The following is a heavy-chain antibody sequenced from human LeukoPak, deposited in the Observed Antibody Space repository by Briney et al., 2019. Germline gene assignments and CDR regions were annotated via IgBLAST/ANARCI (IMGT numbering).Heavy chain of an antibody. V-gene: IGHV4-59*01. Sequence: SETLSLTCTVSGGSISSYYWSWTRQPPGKGLELIGYIYYSGSTNYNSYIKSRVTISVVTSKNQFSLKLSSVTAADTAGDYCARVYYDFWSGHRTNYYMDVWGKGTTVTVSS. CDR2: IYYSGST. J-gene: IGHJ6*03. CDR3: ARVYYDFWSGHRTNYYMDV. CDR1: GGSISSYY. D-gene: IGHD3-3*01.